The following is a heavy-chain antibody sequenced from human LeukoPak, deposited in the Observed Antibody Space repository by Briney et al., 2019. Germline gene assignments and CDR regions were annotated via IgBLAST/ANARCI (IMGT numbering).Heavy chain of an antibody. J-gene: IGHJ5*02. V-gene: IGHV4-4*07. D-gene: IGHD1-26*01. CDR2: IHTIGST. CDR1: GGSISSYY. Sequence: SETLSLTCTVSGGSISSYYWSWIRQPAGNELEWIGRIHTIGSTNYNPSLKSRVTMSVDTSKNQFSLKLSSVTAADTAVYYCARDPIVGGIGNWFDPWGQGTLVTVSS. CDR3: ARDPIVGGIGNWFDP.